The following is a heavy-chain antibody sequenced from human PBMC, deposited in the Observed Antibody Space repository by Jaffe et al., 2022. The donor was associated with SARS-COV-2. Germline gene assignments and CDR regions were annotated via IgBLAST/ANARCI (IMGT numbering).Heavy chain of an antibody. Sequence: QVQLQESGPGLVKPSQTLSLTCTVSGGSISSGSYYWSWIRQPAGKGLEWIGRIYTSGSTNYNPSLKSRVTISVDTSKNQFSLKLSSVTAADTAVYYCAREDLWYHAFDIWGQGTMVTVSS. D-gene: IGHD2-21*01. CDR2: IYTSGST. V-gene: IGHV4-61*02. J-gene: IGHJ3*02. CDR3: AREDLWYHAFDI. CDR1: GGSISSGSYY.